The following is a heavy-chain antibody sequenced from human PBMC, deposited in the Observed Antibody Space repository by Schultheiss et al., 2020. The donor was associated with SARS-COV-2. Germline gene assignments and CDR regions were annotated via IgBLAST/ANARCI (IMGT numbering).Heavy chain of an antibody. V-gene: IGHV3-23*01. D-gene: IGHD5-18*01. J-gene: IGHJ4*02. Sequence: GGSLRLSCAASGFTVSSNYMSWVRQAPGKGLEWVSVISGSGGSTYYADSVKGRFTISRDNSKNTLYLQMNSLRAEDTAVYYCAKYTAMVYLDLWGQGTLVTVSS. CDR1: GFTVSSNY. CDR2: ISGSGGST. CDR3: AKYTAMVYLDL.